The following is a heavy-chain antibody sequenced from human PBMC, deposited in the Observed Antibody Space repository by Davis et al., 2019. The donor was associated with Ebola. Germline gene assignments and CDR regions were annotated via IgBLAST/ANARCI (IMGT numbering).Heavy chain of an antibody. CDR2: INPNSGGT. CDR1: GYTFTGYY. J-gene: IGHJ3*02. Sequence: ASVKVSCKASGYTFTGYYMHWVRQAPGQGLEWMGRINPNSGGTNYAQKFQGRVTITADESTSTAYMELSSLRSEDTAVYYCAREGGATRDAFDIWGQGTMVTVSS. V-gene: IGHV1-2*06. CDR3: AREGGATRDAFDI. D-gene: IGHD1-26*01.